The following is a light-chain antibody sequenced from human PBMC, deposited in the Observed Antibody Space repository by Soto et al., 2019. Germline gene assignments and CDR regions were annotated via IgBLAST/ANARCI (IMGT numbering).Light chain of an antibody. V-gene: IGLV2-14*01. J-gene: IGLJ1*01. CDR1: SSDVGGYNY. Sequence: QSVLTQPASVSGSPGQSITISCTGTSSDVGGYNYVSWYQQHPGKAPKLMIYDVSNRPSGVSNRFSGSKSGNTASLTISGLQAEDEADYYCSSYTSSSRDVFGTVTKVPV. CDR3: SSYTSSSRDV. CDR2: DVS.